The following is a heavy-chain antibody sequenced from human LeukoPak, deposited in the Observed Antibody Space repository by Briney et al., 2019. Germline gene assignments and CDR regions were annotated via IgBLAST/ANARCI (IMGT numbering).Heavy chain of an antibody. D-gene: IGHD3-10*01. V-gene: IGHV4-59*08. CDR2: IYYSGST. CDR1: GGSISSYY. J-gene: IGHJ4*02. Sequence: PSETLSLTCTVSGGSISSYYWSWIRQPPGKGLEWIGYIYYSGSTNYNPSLKSRVTISVDTSKNQFSLKLSSVTAADTAVYYCARHRGEHYYGSGSYEIDYWGQGTLVTVSS. CDR3: ARHRGEHYYGSGSYEIDY.